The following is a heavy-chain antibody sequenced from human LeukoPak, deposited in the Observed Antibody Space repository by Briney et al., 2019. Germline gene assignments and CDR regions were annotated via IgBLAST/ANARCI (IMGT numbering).Heavy chain of an antibody. D-gene: IGHD6-13*01. CDR1: GFTFSSYA. V-gene: IGHV3-23*01. CDR2: ISGSGGST. J-gene: IGHJ4*02. CDR3: AKESSRGAAAGTGYFDY. Sequence: GGSLRLSCAASGFTFSSYAMSWVRQAPGKGLEWVSAISGSGGSTYYADSVKGRFTISRDNSKNTLYLQMNSLRAEDTAVYYCAKESSRGAAAGTGYFDYWGQGTLVTVSS.